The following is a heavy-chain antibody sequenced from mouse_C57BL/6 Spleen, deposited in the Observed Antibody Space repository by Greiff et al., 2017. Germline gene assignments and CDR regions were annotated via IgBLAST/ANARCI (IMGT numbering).Heavy chain of an antibody. J-gene: IGHJ4*01. Sequence: EVQRVESGGDLVKPGGSLKLSCAASGFTFSSYGMSWVRQTPDKRLEWVATISSGGSYTYYPDSVKGRFTISRDNAKNTLYLQMSSLKSEDTAMYYCARQDYGSSPYAMDYWGQGTSVTVSS. CDR1: GFTFSSYG. CDR2: ISSGGSYT. V-gene: IGHV5-6*01. D-gene: IGHD1-1*01. CDR3: ARQDYGSSPYAMDY.